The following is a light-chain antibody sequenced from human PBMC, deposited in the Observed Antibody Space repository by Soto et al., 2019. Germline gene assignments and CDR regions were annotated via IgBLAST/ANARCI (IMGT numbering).Light chain of an antibody. CDR1: SSNIGAGYD. CDR2: GNS. V-gene: IGLV1-40*01. Sequence: QSVLTQPPSVSGAPGQRVTISCTGSSSNIGAGYDVHWYPQLPGTAHKLLIYGNSNRPSGVPDRFSGSKSGTSASLAITGLQAEDEADYYCQSYDSSLSGYVVFGGGTKLTDL. CDR3: QSYDSSLSGYVV. J-gene: IGLJ2*01.